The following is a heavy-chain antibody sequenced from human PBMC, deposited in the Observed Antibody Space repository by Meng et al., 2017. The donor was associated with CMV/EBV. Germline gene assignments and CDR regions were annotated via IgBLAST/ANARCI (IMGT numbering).Heavy chain of an antibody. CDR3: TRDYAKYYDILTGYYRFGFFDY. J-gene: IGHJ4*02. D-gene: IGHD3-9*01. Sequence: GESLKISCTASGFTFGDYAMSWVRQAPGKRLEWVGFIRSKAYGGTTEYAASVKGRFTISRDDSKSIAYLQMNSLKTEDTAVYYCTRDYAKYYDILTGYYRFGFFDYWGQGTLVTVSS. CDR2: IRSKAYGGTT. CDR1: GFTFGDYA. V-gene: IGHV3-49*04.